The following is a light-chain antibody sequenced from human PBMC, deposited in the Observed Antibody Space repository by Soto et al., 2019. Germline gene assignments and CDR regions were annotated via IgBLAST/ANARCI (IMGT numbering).Light chain of an antibody. CDR2: GAS. V-gene: IGKV3-15*01. CDR1: QSVSTH. CDR3: QQYDNWPPWT. J-gene: IGKJ1*01. Sequence: NVMTQSPATLSVSPEARATISCMSSQSVSTHLTWYQQKPGQAPRLLIYGASTRATGIPARFSGSGSGTEFTLTISSLESEDFAVYYCQQYDNWPPWTFGQGTKVDI.